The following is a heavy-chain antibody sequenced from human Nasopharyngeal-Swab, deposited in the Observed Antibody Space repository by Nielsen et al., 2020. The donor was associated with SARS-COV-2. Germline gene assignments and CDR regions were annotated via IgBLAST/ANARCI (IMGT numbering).Heavy chain of an antibody. CDR1: GFTFSNAW. CDR2: IKSKTDGGTT. Sequence: GESLKISCAASGFTFSNAWMSWVRQAPGKGLEWVGRIKSKTDGGTTDYAAPVEGRFTISRDDSKNTLYLQMNSLKTEDTAVYYCTTEALLWFGELQKWGQGTLVTVSS. J-gene: IGHJ4*02. D-gene: IGHD3-10*01. V-gene: IGHV3-15*01. CDR3: TTEALLWFGELQK.